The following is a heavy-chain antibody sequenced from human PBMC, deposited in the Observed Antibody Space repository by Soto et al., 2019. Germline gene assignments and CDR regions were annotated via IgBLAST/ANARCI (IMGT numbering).Heavy chain of an antibody. J-gene: IGHJ4*02. V-gene: IGHV1-18*01. CDR1: GYTFTSYG. CDR2: ISAYNGNT. Sequence: VSVKVSCKASGYTFTSYGISWVRQAPGQGLEWMGWISAYNGNTNYAQKLQGRVTMTTDTSTSTAYMELRSLRSDDTAVYYCARDLGAISGYGDYVADYWGQGTLVTVSS. D-gene: IGHD4-17*01. CDR3: ARDLGAISGYGDYVADY.